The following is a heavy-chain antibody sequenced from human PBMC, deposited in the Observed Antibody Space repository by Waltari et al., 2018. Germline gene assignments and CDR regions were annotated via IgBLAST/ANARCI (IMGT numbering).Heavy chain of an antibody. V-gene: IGHV4-34*01. J-gene: IGHJ5*02. CDR1: GGSFSGYY. CDR2: INHSGST. Sequence: QVQLQQWGAGLLKPSETLSLTCAVYGGSFSGYYWSWSRQPPGKGLEWIGEINHSGSTNYNPSLKSRVTRAVDTSKNQFSLKLSSVTAADTAVYYCARGFLKSFDPWGQGTLVTVSS. CDR3: ARGFLKSFDP.